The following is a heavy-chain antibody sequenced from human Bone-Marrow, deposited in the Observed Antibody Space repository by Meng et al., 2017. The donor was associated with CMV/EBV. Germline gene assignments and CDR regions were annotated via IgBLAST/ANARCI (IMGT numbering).Heavy chain of an antibody. V-gene: IGHV4-39*01. CDR2: IYYSGST. CDR3: ARFGLGNRIPAAWGMDV. J-gene: IGHJ6*02. Sequence: GSLRLSCTVSGGSISSGSYFWGWIRQPPGKGLEWIGTIYYSGSTYYNPSLKSRVTISIDTSKNQFSLKLSSVTAADTAVYSCARFGLGNRIPAAWGMDVWGQGTTVTVS. CDR1: GGSISSGSYF. D-gene: IGHD2-2*01.